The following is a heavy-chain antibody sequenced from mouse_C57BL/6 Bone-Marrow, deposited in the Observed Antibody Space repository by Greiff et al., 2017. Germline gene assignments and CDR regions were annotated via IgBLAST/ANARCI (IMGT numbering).Heavy chain of an antibody. Sequence: VQLQQSGPELVKPGASVKIPCKASGYTFTDYNMDWVKQSHGKSLEWIGDINPNNGGTIYNQKFKGKATLTVDKSSSTAYMELRSLTSEDTAVYYCARRGWLRPLYYDMDYWGQGTSVTVSS. CDR1: GYTFTDYN. D-gene: IGHD2-2*01. J-gene: IGHJ4*01. V-gene: IGHV1-18*01. CDR3: ARRGWLRPLYYDMDY. CDR2: INPNNGGT.